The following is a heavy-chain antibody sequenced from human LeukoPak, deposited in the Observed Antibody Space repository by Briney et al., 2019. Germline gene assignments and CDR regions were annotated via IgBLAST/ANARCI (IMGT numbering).Heavy chain of an antibody. CDR3: ASLGVVPAARMGY. CDR1: GVSISSSSYY. V-gene: IGHV4-39*01. Sequence: ASETLSLTCTVSGVSISSSSYYWGWIRQPPGKGLEWIGSIYYSGSTYYNPSLKSRVTISVDTSKNQFSLKLSSVTAADTAVYYCASLGVVPAARMGYWGQGTLVTVSS. J-gene: IGHJ4*02. D-gene: IGHD2-2*01. CDR2: IYYSGST.